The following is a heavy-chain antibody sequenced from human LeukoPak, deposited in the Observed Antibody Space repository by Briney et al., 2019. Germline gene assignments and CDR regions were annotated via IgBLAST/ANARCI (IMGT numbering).Heavy chain of an antibody. V-gene: IGHV4-4*07. CDR1: GGSISSYY. D-gene: IGHD6-19*01. Sequence: SKTLSLTCTVSGGSISSYYWSWIRQPAGKGLEWIGRIYTSGSTNYNPSLKSRVTMSVDTSKNQFSLKLSSVTAADTAVYYCASGYSSGWPDYWGQGTLVTVSS. CDR2: IYTSGST. CDR3: ASGYSSGWPDY. J-gene: IGHJ4*02.